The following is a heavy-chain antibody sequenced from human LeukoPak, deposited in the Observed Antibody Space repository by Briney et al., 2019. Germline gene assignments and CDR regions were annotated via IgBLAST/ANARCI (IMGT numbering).Heavy chain of an antibody. CDR1: GGTFSSYA. CDR2: IIPIFGTA. V-gene: IGHV1-69*13. CDR3: ARLPGGAGSDY. D-gene: IGHD3-10*01. J-gene: IGHJ4*02. Sequence: SVKVSRKTSGGTFSSYAISWVRQAPGQGLEWMGGIIPIFGTANYAQKFQGRVTITADESTSTAYMELSSLRSEDTALYYCARLPGGAGSDYWGQGTLVTVSS.